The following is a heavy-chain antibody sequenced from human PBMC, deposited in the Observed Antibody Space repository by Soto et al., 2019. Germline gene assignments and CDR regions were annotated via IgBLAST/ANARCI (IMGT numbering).Heavy chain of an antibody. D-gene: IGHD3-3*01. Sequence: GSLRLSCAASGFTFSSYGMHWVRQAPGKGLEWVAVIWYDGSNKYYADSVKGRFTISRDNSKNTLYLQMNSLRAEDTAVYYCARANYEFWSGYSNYFGLDVWGQATTVTVSS. CDR1: GFTFSSYG. J-gene: IGHJ6*02. CDR2: IWYDGSNK. V-gene: IGHV3-33*01. CDR3: ARANYEFWSGYSNYFGLDV.